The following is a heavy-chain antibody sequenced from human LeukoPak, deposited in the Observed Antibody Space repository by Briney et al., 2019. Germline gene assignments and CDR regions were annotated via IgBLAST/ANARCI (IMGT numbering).Heavy chain of an antibody. CDR3: AKEVHDSGGYIPDY. V-gene: IGHV3-23*01. Sequence: PGASLRLSCAASGFTFSSYAMSWVRQAPGKGLEWVSAISDNGGTTYYADSVKGRFTISRDNSKNTLYLQMNSLRAEDTAVYYCAKEVHDSGGYIPDYWGQGTLVTVSS. CDR1: GFTFSSYA. J-gene: IGHJ4*02. D-gene: IGHD3-22*01. CDR2: ISDNGGTT.